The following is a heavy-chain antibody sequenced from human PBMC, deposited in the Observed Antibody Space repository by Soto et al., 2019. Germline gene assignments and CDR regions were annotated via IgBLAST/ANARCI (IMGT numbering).Heavy chain of an antibody. V-gene: IGHV3-33*01. CDR2: IWYDGGDK. J-gene: IGHJ4*02. CDR1: GFTFSRYG. Sequence: QVPLVESGGGVVQPGRSLTLSCAASGFTFSRYGMHWVRQAPGKGLEWVALIWYDGGDKYYADSVKGRFTISRDNSKSTLYLQMNSLRAEDTAVYYCARDFADYSNHWYYFDYWGQGTLVTVSS. D-gene: IGHD4-4*01. CDR3: ARDFADYSNHWYYFDY.